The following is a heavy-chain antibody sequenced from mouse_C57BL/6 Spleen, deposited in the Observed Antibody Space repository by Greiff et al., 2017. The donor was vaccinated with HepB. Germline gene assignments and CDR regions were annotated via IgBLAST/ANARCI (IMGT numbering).Heavy chain of an antibody. CDR1: GYTFTSYW. Sequence: QVQLQQPGAELVKPGASVKMSCKASGYTFTSYWITWVKQRPGQGLEWIGDIYPGSGSTNYNEKFKSKATLTVDTSSSTAYMQLSSLTSEDSAVYYSARRINYEYDGYAMDYWGQGTSVTVYS. J-gene: IGHJ4*01. CDR3: ARRINYEYDGYAMDY. CDR2: IYPGSGST. D-gene: IGHD2-4*01. V-gene: IGHV1-55*01.